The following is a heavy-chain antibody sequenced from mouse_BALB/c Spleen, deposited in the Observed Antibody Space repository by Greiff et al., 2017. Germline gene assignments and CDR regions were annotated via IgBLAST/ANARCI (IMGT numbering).Heavy chain of an antibody. Sequence: EVQRVESGGGLVQPGGSRKLSCAASGFTFSSFGMHWVRQAPEKGLEWVAYISSGSSTIYYADIVKGRFTISRDNPENTLFLQMTSLRSEDTAMYYCAGNELEAAMDYWGQGTSVTVSS. CDR3: AGNELEAAMDY. J-gene: IGHJ4*01. CDR2: ISSGSSTI. V-gene: IGHV5-17*02. CDR1: GFTFSSFG. D-gene: IGHD1-3*01.